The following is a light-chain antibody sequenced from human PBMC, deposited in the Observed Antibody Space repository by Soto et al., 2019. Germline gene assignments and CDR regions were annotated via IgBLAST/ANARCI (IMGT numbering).Light chain of an antibody. CDR2: LEGSGSY. V-gene: IGLV4-60*03. Sequence: QTVVTQSSSASASLASSVKLTCTLSSGHSSNIIAWHHQQPGKAPRYLMKLEGSGSYNKGSGVPDRFSGSSSGADRYLTISNLQSEDEADYYCETWDSNTRVFGGGTKLTVL. J-gene: IGLJ3*02. CDR3: ETWDSNTRV. CDR1: SGHSSNI.